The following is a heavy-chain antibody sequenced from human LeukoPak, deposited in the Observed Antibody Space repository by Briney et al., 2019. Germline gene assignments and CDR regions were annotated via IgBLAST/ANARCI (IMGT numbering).Heavy chain of an antibody. V-gene: IGHV4-39*01. CDR1: GGSISSSSYY. CDR2: IYYSGST. D-gene: IGHD6-13*01. Sequence: SETLSLTCTVSGGSISSSSYYWGWIRQPPGKGLEWIGSIYYSGSTYYNPSLKSRVTISVDTSKNQFSLKLSSVTAADTAVYYCAIPHLAARGWFDPWGQGTLVTVSS. CDR3: AIPHLAARGWFDP. J-gene: IGHJ5*02.